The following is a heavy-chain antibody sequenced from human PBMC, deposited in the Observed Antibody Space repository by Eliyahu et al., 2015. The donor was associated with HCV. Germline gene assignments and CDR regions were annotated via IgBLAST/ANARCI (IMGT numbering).Heavy chain of an antibody. Sequence: EVQLVESGGGLVQPGRSLRLXCAASGFTFDDYAMHWVRQAPGKGLEWVSGISWNSGSIGYADSVKGRFTISRDNAKNSLYLQMNSLRAEDTALYYCAKDAAYSGSYFDYWGQGTLVTVSS. CDR2: ISWNSGSI. V-gene: IGHV3-9*01. CDR3: AKDAAYSGSYFDY. CDR1: GFTFDDYA. J-gene: IGHJ4*02. D-gene: IGHD1-26*01.